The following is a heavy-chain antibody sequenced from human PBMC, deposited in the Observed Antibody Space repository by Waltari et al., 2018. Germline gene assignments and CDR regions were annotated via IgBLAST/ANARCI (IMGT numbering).Heavy chain of an antibody. J-gene: IGHJ4*02. CDR1: RSSIRNNNYY. Sequence: QLQLQESGPGLVKPSETLSLTCTVSRSSIRNNNYYWGWVRQPPGKGLEWIGSFYKSGTTYDNPSLKSRGTISVDTSNNQFSLKLNSVTAADTAVYYCVRGYPDIVATISDYWGQGTLVIVSS. D-gene: IGHD5-12*01. CDR3: VRGYPDIVATISDY. CDR2: FYKSGTT. V-gene: IGHV4-39*07.